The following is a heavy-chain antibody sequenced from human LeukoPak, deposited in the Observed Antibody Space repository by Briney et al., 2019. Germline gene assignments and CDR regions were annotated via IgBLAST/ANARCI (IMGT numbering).Heavy chain of an antibody. J-gene: IGHJ4*02. V-gene: IGHV1-2*02. CDR2: INPNSGAT. CDR3: ARTGSFDY. Sequence: GGSVKVSCKASGYTFTAYYMHWVRQAPGQGLEWMGWINPNSGATIYAQNFQGRVTMTTDTSISTAYMELTRLGSDDTAVYYCARTGSFDYWGQGTLVTVSS. D-gene: IGHD1-14*01. CDR1: GYTFTAYY.